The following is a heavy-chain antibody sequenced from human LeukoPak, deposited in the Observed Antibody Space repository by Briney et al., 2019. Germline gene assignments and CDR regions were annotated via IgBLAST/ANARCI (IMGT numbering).Heavy chain of an antibody. D-gene: IGHD3-10*01. V-gene: IGHV4-59*01. Sequence: SETLSLTCTVSGGSISSYYWSWIRQPPGKGLEWIGYIYYSGSTNYNPSLKSRVTISVDTSKNQFSLKLSSVTAADTAVYYCARGGYYYGSGSRPGLLIDYWGQGTLVTVSS. CDR3: ARGGYYYGSGSRPGLLIDY. J-gene: IGHJ4*02. CDR2: IYYSGST. CDR1: GGSISSYY.